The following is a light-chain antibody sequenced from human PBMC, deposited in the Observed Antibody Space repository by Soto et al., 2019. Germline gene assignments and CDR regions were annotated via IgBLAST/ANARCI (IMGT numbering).Light chain of an antibody. CDR1: MRDVGAYNL. CDR2: EVR. Sequence: QSALTQPASVSGSPGQSITISCAGTMRDVGAYNLVSWYQQHPGRAPQLIIYEVRNRPSGISFRFSGSKSGNTASLTISGLQAEDEADYYCSSYTSTRTYVFGTGTKVTVL. CDR3: SSYTSTRTYV. J-gene: IGLJ1*01. V-gene: IGLV2-14*01.